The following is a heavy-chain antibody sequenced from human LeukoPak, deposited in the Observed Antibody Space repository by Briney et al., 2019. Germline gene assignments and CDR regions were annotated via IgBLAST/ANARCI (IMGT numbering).Heavy chain of an antibody. V-gene: IGHV1-18*01. Sequence: ASVKVSCKASGYTFTSYGISWVRQAPRQGLEWMGWISAYNGNTNYAQKLQGRVTMTTDTSTSTAYMELRSLRSDDTAVYYCARVGESYDFWSGYYTDAFDIWGQGTVVTVSS. CDR1: GYTFTSYG. J-gene: IGHJ3*02. D-gene: IGHD3-3*01. CDR3: ARVGESYDFWSGYYTDAFDI. CDR2: ISAYNGNT.